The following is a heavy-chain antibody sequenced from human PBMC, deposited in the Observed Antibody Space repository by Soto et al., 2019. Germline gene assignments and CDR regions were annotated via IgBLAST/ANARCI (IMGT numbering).Heavy chain of an antibody. CDR2: IYSGGST. V-gene: IGHV3-66*01. Sequence: GRSLRLSCAASGFTVSSNYMSWVRQAPGKGLEWVSVIYSGGSTYYADSVKGRFTISRDNSKNTLYLQMNSLRAEDTAVYYCARDQQMHQFDHWGQGTLVTVSS. CDR3: ARDQQMHQFDH. J-gene: IGHJ4*02. CDR1: GFTVSSNY.